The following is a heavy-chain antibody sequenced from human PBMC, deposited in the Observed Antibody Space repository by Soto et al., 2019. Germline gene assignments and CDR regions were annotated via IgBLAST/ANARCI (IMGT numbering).Heavy chain of an antibody. J-gene: IGHJ5*02. V-gene: IGHV3-33*01. CDR1: GFTFSSYD. D-gene: IGHD6-19*01. CDR2: IWYDGSNK. Sequence: PGGSLRLSCAASGFTFSSYDMHWVRQAPGKGLEWVAVIWYDGSNKYYADSVKGRFTISRDNSKNTLYLQMNSLRAEDTAVYYCAREHLRLDSSGWYPWGQGTLVTVSS. CDR3: AREHLRLDSSGWYP.